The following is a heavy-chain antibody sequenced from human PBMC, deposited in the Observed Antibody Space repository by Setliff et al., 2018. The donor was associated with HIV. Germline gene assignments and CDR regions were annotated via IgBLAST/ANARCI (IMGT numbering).Heavy chain of an antibody. V-gene: IGHV4-61*02. J-gene: IGHJ4*02. CDR3: TRDHTSGSLDF. Sequence: KPSETLSLTCTVSGGSISSGSYYWSWIRQPAGKGLEWIGRIYTSGSTTYNPSLQSRVTISVDTSKNQFSLKMSSVTAADTAVYYCTRDHTSGSLDFWGQGTLVT. CDR1: GGSISSGSYY. D-gene: IGHD3-10*01. CDR2: IYTSGST.